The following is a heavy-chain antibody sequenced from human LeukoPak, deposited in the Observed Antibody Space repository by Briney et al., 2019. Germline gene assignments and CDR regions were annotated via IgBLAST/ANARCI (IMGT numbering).Heavy chain of an antibody. V-gene: IGHV4-39*07. J-gene: IGHJ4*02. CDR1: GGSISSSSYY. CDR2: IYYSGST. D-gene: IGHD6-19*01. Sequence: SETLSLTCTVSGGSISSSSYYWGWIRQPPGKGLEWIGSIYYSGSTYYNPSLQSRVTISVDTSKNQFSLNLNSVTAADTAVYYCARADSSGWDSFDYWGQGTLVTVSS. CDR3: ARADSSGWDSFDY.